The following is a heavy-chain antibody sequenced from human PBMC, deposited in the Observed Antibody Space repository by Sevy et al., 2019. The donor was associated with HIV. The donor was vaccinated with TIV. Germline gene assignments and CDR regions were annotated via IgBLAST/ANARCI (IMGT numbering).Heavy chain of an antibody. Sequence: SETLSLTCTVSGGSISSSSYYWGWIRQPPGKGLEWIGSIYYSGSTYYNPSLKPRVTISVDTSKTQFSLKPSSVTAAYTAVYYCARSPLWFGETGGAFDIWGQGTMVTVSS. CDR3: ARSPLWFGETGGAFDI. D-gene: IGHD3-10*01. J-gene: IGHJ3*02. CDR1: GGSISSSSYY. V-gene: IGHV4-39*01. CDR2: IYYSGST.